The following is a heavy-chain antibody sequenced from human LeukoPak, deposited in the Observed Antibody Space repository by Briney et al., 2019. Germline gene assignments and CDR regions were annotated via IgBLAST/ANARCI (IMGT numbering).Heavy chain of an antibody. CDR1: GASISSGNYY. CDR3: ARDKDWNFD. D-gene: IGHD1-7*01. CDR2: IYGRGST. V-gene: IGHV4-61*02. J-gene: IGHJ4*02. Sequence: SETLSLTCTVSGASISSGNYYWSWIRQPAGKGLEWIGRIYGRGSTNYNPSLRSRVTILVDTSKNQFSLRLTSVTAADTAVYYCARDKDWNFDWGQGTLVTVSS.